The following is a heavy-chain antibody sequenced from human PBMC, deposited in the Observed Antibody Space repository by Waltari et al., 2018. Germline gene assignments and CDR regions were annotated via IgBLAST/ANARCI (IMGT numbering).Heavy chain of an antibody. CDR1: GFTFSSYS. Sequence: EVQLVESGGGLVKPGGSLRLSCAASGFTFSSYSMNWVRQAPGKGLEWVSAISSSSSYIDYADSVKGRFTISRDNAKNSLYLQMNSLRAEDTAVYYCARDLYGDYGLGAFDIWGQGTMVTVSS. V-gene: IGHV3-21*01. D-gene: IGHD4-17*01. CDR3: ARDLYGDYGLGAFDI. J-gene: IGHJ3*02. CDR2: ISSSSSYI.